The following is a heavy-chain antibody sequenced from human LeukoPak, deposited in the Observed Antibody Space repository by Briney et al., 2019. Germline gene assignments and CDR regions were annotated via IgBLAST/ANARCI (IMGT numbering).Heavy chain of an antibody. CDR2: IYTSGST. D-gene: IGHD5-24*01. CDR1: GGSISSYY. V-gene: IGHV4-4*07. Sequence: KPSETLSLTCTVSGGSISSYYWSWIRQPAGKGLEWIGRIYTSGSTNYNPSLKSRVTISVDRSRNLFSLTLSSLTAADTAVYYCARAARSRWLQYGYFDSWGQGTLVSVSS. J-gene: IGHJ4*02. CDR3: ARAARSRWLQYGYFDS.